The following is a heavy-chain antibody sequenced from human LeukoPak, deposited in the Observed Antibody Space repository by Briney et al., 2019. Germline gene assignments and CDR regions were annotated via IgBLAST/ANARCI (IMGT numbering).Heavy chain of an antibody. J-gene: IGHJ5*02. V-gene: IGHV3-49*03. CDR1: GFTFCDYA. CDR2: IRSKAYGGTT. Sequence: GGSLRLSCTASGFTFCDYAMSWFRQAPGKGREWGGFIRSKAYGGTTEYAACVKGRFTISRDDSKSIAYLQMNSLKTEDTAVYYCTRAGGNSPFDPWGQGTLVTVSS. CDR3: TRAGGNSPFDP. D-gene: IGHD4-23*01.